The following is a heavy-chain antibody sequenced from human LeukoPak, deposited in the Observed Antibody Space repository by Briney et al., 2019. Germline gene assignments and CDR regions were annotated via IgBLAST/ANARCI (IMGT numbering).Heavy chain of an antibody. J-gene: IGHJ4*02. V-gene: IGHV4-59*01. CDR1: GGSISSYY. D-gene: IGHD3-3*01. CDR3: ARSITIFGVVTQMRFFDY. Sequence: PSETLSLTCTVSGGSISSYYWSWIRQPPGKGLEWIGYIYYSGSTNYNPSLKSRVTISVDTSKNQFSLKLSSVTAADTAVYYCARSITIFGVVTQMRFFDYWGQGTLVTVSS. CDR2: IYYSGST.